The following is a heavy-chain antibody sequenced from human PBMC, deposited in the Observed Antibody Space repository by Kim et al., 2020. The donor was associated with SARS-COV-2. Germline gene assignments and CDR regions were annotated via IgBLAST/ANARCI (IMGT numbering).Heavy chain of an antibody. Sequence: ASVKVSCKASGYTFTGYYMHWVRQAPGQGLEWMGWINPNSGGTNYAQKFQGRVTMTRDTSISTAYMELSRLRSDDTAVYYCARRFGELPYDAFDIWGQGTMVTVSS. V-gene: IGHV1-2*02. CDR2: INPNSGGT. CDR1: GYTFTGYY. D-gene: IGHD3-10*01. J-gene: IGHJ3*02. CDR3: ARRFGELPYDAFDI.